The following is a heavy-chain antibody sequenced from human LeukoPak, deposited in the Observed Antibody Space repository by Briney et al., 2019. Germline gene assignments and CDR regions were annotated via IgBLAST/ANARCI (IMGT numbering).Heavy chain of an antibody. CDR3: AKDPGYTYGYSFDY. J-gene: IGHJ4*02. CDR2: ISYDGSNK. CDR1: GFTYSSYG. D-gene: IGHD5-18*01. V-gene: IGHV3-30*18. Sequence: PGGSLRLSCAASGFTYSSYGMHWVRQAPGKGLEWVAVISYDGSNKYYAASVKGRFTISRDNSEHTLYLEMNSLRGEDTAMYYCAKDPGYTYGYSFDYWGQGTLVTVSS.